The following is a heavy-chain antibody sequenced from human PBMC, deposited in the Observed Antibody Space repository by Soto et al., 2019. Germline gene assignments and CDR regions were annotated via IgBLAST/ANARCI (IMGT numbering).Heavy chain of an antibody. CDR3: AKSPYFFRGPLDY. Sequence: LRLSCAASGFTFSRYWMSWVRQAPGKGLEWVANIKQDGSEKYYVDSVKGRFTISRDNAKNSLYLQMNSLRAEDTAVYYCAKSPYFFRGPLDYWGQGTLVTVSS. V-gene: IGHV3-7*03. D-gene: IGHD3-9*01. CDR2: IKQDGSEK. J-gene: IGHJ4*02. CDR1: GFTFSRYW.